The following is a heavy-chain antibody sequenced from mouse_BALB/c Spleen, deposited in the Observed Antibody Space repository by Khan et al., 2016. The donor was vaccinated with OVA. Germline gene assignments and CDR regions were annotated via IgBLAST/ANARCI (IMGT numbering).Heavy chain of an antibody. D-gene: IGHD2-1*01. J-gene: IGHJ1*01. CDR2: ISSGSSTI. CDR3: ARSGGNFHWYFDV. Sequence: EVELVESGGGLVQPGGSRKLSCAASGFTFSSFGIHWVRQAPKKGLEWVAYISSGSSTIYYVDTVKGRFTISRDIPKNTLFLQMTSLRSEDTAMDYYARSGGNFHWYFDVWGAGTSVTVS. V-gene: IGHV5-17*02. CDR1: GFTFSSFG.